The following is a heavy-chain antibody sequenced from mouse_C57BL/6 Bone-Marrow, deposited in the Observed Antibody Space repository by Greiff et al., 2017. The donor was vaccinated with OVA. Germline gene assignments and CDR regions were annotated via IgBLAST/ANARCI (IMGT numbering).Heavy chain of an antibody. D-gene: IGHD1-1*02. Sequence: EVQLQQSGAELVRPGASVKLSCTASGFNIKDYYMHWVKQRPEQGLEWIGRIDPEDGDTEYAPKFQGKATMTAATSSNTTYLKLSSLTSEDTAVYYCTTEPYGDYFDYWGQGTTLTVSS. CDR1: GFNIKDYY. CDR3: TTEPYGDYFDY. V-gene: IGHV14-1*01. CDR2: IDPEDGDT. J-gene: IGHJ2*01.